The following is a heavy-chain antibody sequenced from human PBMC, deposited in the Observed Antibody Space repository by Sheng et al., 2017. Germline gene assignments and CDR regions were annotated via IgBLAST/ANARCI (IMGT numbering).Heavy chain of an antibody. CDR1: LLHQQWLL. D-gene: IGHD2-15*01. J-gene: IGHJ3*02. CDR3: VRPRTAATTYDAFDI. Sequence: QVQLQESGPGLVKPSETLSLTCTGLWLLHQQWLLLGLDPAAPREGAGVDWGVSIIVGSTYYNPSLKSRVTISVDTSKNQLSLKLSSVTAADTAVYYCVRPRTAATTYDAFDIWGQGTMVTVSS. V-gene: IGHV4-38-2*02. CDR2: SIIVGST.